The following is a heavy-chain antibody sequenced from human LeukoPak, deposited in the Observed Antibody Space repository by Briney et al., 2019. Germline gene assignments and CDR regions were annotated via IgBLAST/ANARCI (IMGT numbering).Heavy chain of an antibody. V-gene: IGHV1-2*04. Sequence: GASVKVSCKASGYTFTGYYMHWVRQAPGQGLEWMGWINPNSGGTNYAQKFQGWVTMTRDTSISTAYMELSSLRSEDTAVYYCARADTSDHMDVWGKGTTVTVSS. D-gene: IGHD2-2*02. CDR3: ARADTSDHMDV. CDR2: INPNSGGT. J-gene: IGHJ6*03. CDR1: GYTFTGYY.